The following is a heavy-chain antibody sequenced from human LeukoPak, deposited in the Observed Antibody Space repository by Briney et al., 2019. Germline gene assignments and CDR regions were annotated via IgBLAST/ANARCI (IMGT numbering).Heavy chain of an antibody. V-gene: IGHV3-9*01. CDR1: GFTFDDYA. J-gene: IGHJ4*02. Sequence: PGGSLRLSCAASGFTFDDYAMHWVRQAPGKGLEWVSGISWNSGSIGYADSVKGRFTISRDNDKNYLYLQMNSVRAEDTALYYCAKDMKASGLFDYWGQGTLVTVSS. D-gene: IGHD3-3*01. CDR3: AKDMKASGLFDY. CDR2: ISWNSGSI.